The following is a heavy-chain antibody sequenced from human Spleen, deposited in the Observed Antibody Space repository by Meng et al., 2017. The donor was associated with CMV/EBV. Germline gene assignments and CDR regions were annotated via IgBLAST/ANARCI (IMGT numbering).Heavy chain of an antibody. Sequence: EFHHNNYAVHWMRQTPGKGLEWVAVISYDGSNKYYADSVKGRFTISRDNSKNTLYLQMNSLRAEDTAVYFCARGGQAVAGTEDYFDYWGQGTLVTVSS. CDR2: ISYDGSNK. J-gene: IGHJ4*02. D-gene: IGHD6-19*01. CDR3: ARGGQAVAGTEDYFDY. CDR1: EFHHNNYA. V-gene: IGHV3-30*04.